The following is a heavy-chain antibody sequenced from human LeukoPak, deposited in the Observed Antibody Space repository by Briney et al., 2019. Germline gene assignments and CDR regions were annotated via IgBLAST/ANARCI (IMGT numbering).Heavy chain of an antibody. D-gene: IGHD3-16*01. CDR2: ISSSGSTI. CDR3: ARSKVGYDYVGMDV. V-gene: IGHV3-48*01. Sequence: GGSLRLSCAASGFTFSSYSMNWVRQAPGKGLEWVSYISSSGSTIYYADSVKGRFTISRDNAKNSLYLQMNSLRAEDTAVYYCARSKVGYDYVGMDVWGQGTTVTVSS. CDR1: GFTFSSYS. J-gene: IGHJ6*02.